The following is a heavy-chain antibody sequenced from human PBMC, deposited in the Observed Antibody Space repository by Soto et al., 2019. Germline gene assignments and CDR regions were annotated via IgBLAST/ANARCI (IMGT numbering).Heavy chain of an antibody. Sequence: EVQLVESGGGLVKPGGSLRLSCAASGFTFSSYSMNWVRQAPGKGLEWVSSLSSSSSYIYYADSVKGRFTISRDNAKNSLYLQMNSLRAEDTAVYYCARRYSRGWWVDYWGQGTLVTVSS. V-gene: IGHV3-21*01. CDR1: GFTFSSYS. CDR3: ARRYSRGWWVDY. J-gene: IGHJ4*02. CDR2: LSSSSSYI. D-gene: IGHD6-19*01.